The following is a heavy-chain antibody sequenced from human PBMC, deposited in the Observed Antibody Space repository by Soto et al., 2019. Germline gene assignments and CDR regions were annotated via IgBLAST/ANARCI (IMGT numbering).Heavy chain of an antibody. D-gene: IGHD2-15*01. V-gene: IGHV3-23*01. CDR2: ISGGGGST. CDR1: GFTFSTCA. Sequence: EVQLLESGGGLVQPGGSLRLSCAASGFTFSTCAMNWVRQAPGKGLEWVSSISGGGGSTYYGDSVKGRFTIPRDTSKHTLYLQINSLRADDTAVSYCAKQAVVVAATSWFDPWGQGTLVTVSS. CDR3: AKQAVVVAATSWFDP. J-gene: IGHJ5*02.